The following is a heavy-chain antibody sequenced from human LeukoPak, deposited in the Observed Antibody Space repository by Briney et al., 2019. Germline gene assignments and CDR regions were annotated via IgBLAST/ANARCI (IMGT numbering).Heavy chain of an antibody. D-gene: IGHD1-26*01. CDR2: IGTAGDT. V-gene: IGHV3-13*01. CDR1: GFTFSSYD. Sequence: GGSLRLSCVASGFTFSSYDMHWVRQATGKGLEWVSAIGTAGDTYYPGSVKGRFTISRENAKNSLYLQMNSLRAGDTAVYYCARGSGSYYGPDNDAFDIWGQGTMVTVSS. J-gene: IGHJ3*02. CDR3: ARGSGSYYGPDNDAFDI.